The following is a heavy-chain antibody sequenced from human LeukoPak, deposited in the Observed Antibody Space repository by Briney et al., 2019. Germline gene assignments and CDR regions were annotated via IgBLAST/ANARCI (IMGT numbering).Heavy chain of an antibody. CDR3: ARVGVGTVAGNYFDD. CDR1: GFTDSSSY. J-gene: IGHJ4*02. D-gene: IGHD6-19*01. CDR2: IYGGGST. V-gene: IGHV3-53*04. Sequence: GGSLRLSCTASGFTDSSSYMTWVRQAPGKGLEWVSLIYGGGSTFYADSVQGRFTISRHNFENTLYLEMNSLRPEDTAVYYCARVGVGTVAGNYFDDWGQGTLVTVSS.